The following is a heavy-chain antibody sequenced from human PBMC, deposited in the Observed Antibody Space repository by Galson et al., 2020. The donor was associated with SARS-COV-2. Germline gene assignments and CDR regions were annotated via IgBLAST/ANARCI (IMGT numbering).Heavy chain of an antibody. CDR1: GYSFTTYG. D-gene: IGHD3-9*01. J-gene: IGHJ1*01. CDR2: ISAYTGDT. V-gene: IGHV1-18*01. CDR3: VRESDWSGKIYFHH. Sequence: ASVKVSCKASGYSFTTYGISWVRQAPGEGLEWMGWISAYTGDTHYAQNLQGRATLTRDTSTTTAYMELRSLRADDTAIYYCVRESDWSGKIYFHHWGQGTLVTVSS.